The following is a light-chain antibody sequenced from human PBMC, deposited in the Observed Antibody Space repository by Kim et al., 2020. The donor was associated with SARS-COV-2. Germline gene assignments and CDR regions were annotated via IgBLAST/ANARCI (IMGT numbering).Light chain of an antibody. CDR1: SGSIASNY. V-gene: IGLV6-57*02. CDR2: EDN. CDR3: QSYDGYNLNWV. J-gene: IGLJ3*02. Sequence: NFMLTQPHSVSESPGKTVTISCTGSSGSIASNYVQWYQQRPGSAPTTVIYEDNQRPSGVPDRFSGSIDSSSNSASLTISGLKTEDEADYYCQSYDGYNLNWVFGGGTQLTVL.